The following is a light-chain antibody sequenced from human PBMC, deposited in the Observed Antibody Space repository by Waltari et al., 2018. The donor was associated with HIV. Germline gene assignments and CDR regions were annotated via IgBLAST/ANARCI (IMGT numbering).Light chain of an antibody. V-gene: IGLV1-51*01. Sequence: QSVLTQPPSVSAAPGQQVTISCSGSSSNIGNNYVSWYQQFPATAPKLLIYDNNKRPSGIPDRFSGSKSGTSATLGITGLQTGDEADYYCGTWDSSLSAGVFGGGTKLTVL. J-gene: IGLJ2*01. CDR1: SSNIGNNY. CDR2: DNN. CDR3: GTWDSSLSAGV.